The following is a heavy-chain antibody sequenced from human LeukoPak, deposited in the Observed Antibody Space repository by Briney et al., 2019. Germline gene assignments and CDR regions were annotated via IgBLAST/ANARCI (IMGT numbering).Heavy chain of an antibody. D-gene: IGHD3-22*01. CDR1: GGSISSGSYY. Sequence: SETLSLTCTVSGGSISSGSYYWSWIRQPAGKGLEWIGRIYTSGSTNYNPSLKSRVTISVDTSKNQFSLKLSSVTAADTAVYYCARGDSSGYYDFDYWQPPFDYWGQGTLVTVSS. V-gene: IGHV4-61*02. CDR3: ARGDSSGYYDFDYWQPPFDY. J-gene: IGHJ4*02. CDR2: IYTSGST.